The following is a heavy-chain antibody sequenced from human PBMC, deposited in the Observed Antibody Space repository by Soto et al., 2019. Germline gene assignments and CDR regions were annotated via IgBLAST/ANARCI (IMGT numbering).Heavy chain of an antibody. V-gene: IGHV4-31*03. CDR3: ARGTGVAVPGIALMSYGMDV. CDR2: IYYSGST. D-gene: IGHD6-19*01. J-gene: IGHJ6*02. Sequence: QVQLQESGPGLVEPSQTLSLICSVSGDSISSGGHYWSWIRQHPGKGLEWLGSIYYSGSTDYNPSLKSRVIISVDTSKNQFSLTRSSVTAADTAVYYCARGTGVAVPGIALMSYGMDVWGQGTTVIVSS. CDR1: GDSISSGGHY.